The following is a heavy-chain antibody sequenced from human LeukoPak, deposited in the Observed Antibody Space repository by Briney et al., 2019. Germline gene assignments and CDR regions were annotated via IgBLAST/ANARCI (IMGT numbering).Heavy chain of an antibody. Sequence: PGGSLRLSCAASGFTFSSYWMHWVRQAPGKGLVWVSRINSDGSSTSYADSVKGRFTISRDNAKNSLYLQMNSLRAEDTAVYYCAGRIAARPPDYWGQGTLVTVSS. V-gene: IGHV3-74*01. CDR2: INSDGSST. D-gene: IGHD6-6*01. CDR1: GFTFSSYW. CDR3: AGRIAARPPDY. J-gene: IGHJ4*02.